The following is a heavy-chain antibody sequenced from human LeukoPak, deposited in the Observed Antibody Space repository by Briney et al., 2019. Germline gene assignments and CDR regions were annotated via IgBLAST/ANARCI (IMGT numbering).Heavy chain of an antibody. CDR1: GFTFSSYE. J-gene: IGHJ6*03. CDR2: ISGSSTYI. Sequence: GGSLRLSCAASGFTFSSYEMNWVRQAPGKGLEWVSSISGSSTYIYYSDSLKGRFTISRDNAKNSLYLQMNSLRVEDTAVYYCARDVKGRRYYYMDVWGKGTSVTVSS. CDR3: ARDVKGRRYYYMDV. V-gene: IGHV3-21*01. D-gene: IGHD3-10*01.